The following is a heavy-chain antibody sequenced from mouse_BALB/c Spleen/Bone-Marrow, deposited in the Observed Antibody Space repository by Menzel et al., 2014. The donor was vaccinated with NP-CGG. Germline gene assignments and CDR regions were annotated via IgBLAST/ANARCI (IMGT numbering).Heavy chain of an antibody. CDR2: INPESSTI. CDR3: ARLGYYGYFVD. J-gene: IGHJ2*01. V-gene: IGHV4-1*02. Sequence: AAEGVDFRRYWMSWVRQAPGRGLEWIGEINPESSTINYTPSLKDKFIIFRDNAKNTLYLQMSKVRSEDTALYYCARLGYYGYFVDWGQGTTLTVSS. D-gene: IGHD2-3*01. CDR1: GVDFRRYW.